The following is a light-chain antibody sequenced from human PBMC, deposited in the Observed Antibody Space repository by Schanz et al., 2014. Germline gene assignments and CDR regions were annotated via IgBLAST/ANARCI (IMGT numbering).Light chain of an antibody. CDR2: GSF. Sequence: EIVLTQSPGTLSLSPGEGATLSCRASESVSSSYLAWYQQKAGQAPRLLIFGSFERATGTPNRFSGSGSGTDFTLTISRLEPEDFAVYHCQQYGRAPKTFGQGTNVEIK. J-gene: IGKJ1*01. CDR1: ESVSSSY. V-gene: IGKV3-20*01. CDR3: QQYGRAPKT.